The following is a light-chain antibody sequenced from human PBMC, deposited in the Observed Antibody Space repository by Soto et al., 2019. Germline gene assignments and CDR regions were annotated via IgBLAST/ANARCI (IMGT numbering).Light chain of an antibody. V-gene: IGKV3-11*01. CDR3: QQRSNAYT. J-gene: IGKJ2*01. CDR1: QSVSSY. CDR2: DAS. Sequence: EIVLTQSPATLSLSPGERATLSCRASQSVSSYLAWYQQKPGQAPRLLIYDASNRATGIPARFSGSGSGTDFPLAISSLEPEDFAVYYCQQRSNAYTFGRGTKLEIK.